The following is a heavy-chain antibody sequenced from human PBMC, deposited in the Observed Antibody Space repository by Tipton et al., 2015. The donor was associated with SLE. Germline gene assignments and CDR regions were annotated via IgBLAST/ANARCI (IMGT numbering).Heavy chain of an antibody. CDR2: IYAGGST. CDR1: GGSLSSASFW. CDR3: ARGMLTWRGAIVGVDV. J-gene: IGHJ6*02. V-gene: IGHV4-61*02. Sequence: TLSLTCTVSGGSLSSASFWWSWVRQPAGKGLEWIGRIYAGGSTTYNPSLKSRFTISIDTSKNQFSLRLGSVTAADTAMYYCARGMLTWRGAIVGVDVWGQGTTVKVSS. D-gene: IGHD2-8*01.